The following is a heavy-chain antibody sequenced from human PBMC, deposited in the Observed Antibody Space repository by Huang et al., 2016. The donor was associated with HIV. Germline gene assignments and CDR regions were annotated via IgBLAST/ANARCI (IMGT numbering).Heavy chain of an antibody. CDR1: GFSFSHYG. V-gene: IGHV3-30*02. D-gene: IGHD2-21*02. CDR2: IRFDGGNK. CDR3: ATDLGGYSFDY. J-gene: IGHJ4*02. Sequence: QEQLVESGGGVVQPGGSLRLSCATSGFSFSHYGMHWVRQGTGKGLEWWAFIRFDGGNKHYADSAKGRFTISRDNSKKMLFLEMNSLRGDDTAFYYCATDLGGYSFDYWGQGALVSVSS.